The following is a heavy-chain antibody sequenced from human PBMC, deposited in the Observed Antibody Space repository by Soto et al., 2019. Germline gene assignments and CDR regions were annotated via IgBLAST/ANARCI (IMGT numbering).Heavy chain of an antibody. Sequence: PSETLPLTVAVSNGSVSSGSCCFWLNTHPRGMALEWIGYIYYSGSTNYNPSLKSRVTISVDTSKNQFSLKLSSVTAADTAVYYCARLPMPDENYYYYGMDVWGQGTTVTVSS. J-gene: IGHJ6*02. V-gene: IGHV4-61*01. CDR3: ARLPMPDENYYYYGMDV. D-gene: IGHD2-2*01. CDR1: NGSVSSGSCC. CDR2: IYYSGST.